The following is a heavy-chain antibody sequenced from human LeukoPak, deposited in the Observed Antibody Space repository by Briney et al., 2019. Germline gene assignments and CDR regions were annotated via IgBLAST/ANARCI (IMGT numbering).Heavy chain of an antibody. CDR3: ARVLDYYVSGTYGFDY. CDR2: IYHSGRT. V-gene: IGHV4-38-2*02. J-gene: IGHJ4*02. CDR1: GYSISTGYC. D-gene: IGHD3-10*01. Sequence: SETLSLTCTVSGYSISTGYCWGWIRQTPGKGLEWIASIYHSGRTFYNPSLRSRVTISVQTSENQFSLKLRSVTAADTAVHYCARVLDYYVSGTYGFDYWGQGTLVTVSS.